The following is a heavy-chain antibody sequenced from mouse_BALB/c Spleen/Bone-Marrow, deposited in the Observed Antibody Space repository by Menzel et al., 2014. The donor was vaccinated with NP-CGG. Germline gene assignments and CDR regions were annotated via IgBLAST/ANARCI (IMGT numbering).Heavy chain of an antibody. D-gene: IGHD4-1*01. CDR3: TRGGDWEDFDY. J-gene: IGHJ2*01. CDR1: GFTFSSFG. V-gene: IGHV5-17*02. CDR2: ISSGSSTI. Sequence: EVKLVESGGGLVQPGGSRKLSCAASGFTFSSFGMHWVRQAPEKGLEWVAYISSGSSTIFYADTVKGRFTISRDNPKNXLFLQMTSLRSEDTAIYYCTRGGDWEDFDYWGQGTTLTVSS.